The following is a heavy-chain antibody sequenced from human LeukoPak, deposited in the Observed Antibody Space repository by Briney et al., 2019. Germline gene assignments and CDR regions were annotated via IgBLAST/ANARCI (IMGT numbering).Heavy chain of an antibody. CDR3: ATDGLWFGDFHSRGTTYFDY. CDR1: GYTLTELS. V-gene: IGHV1-24*01. Sequence: ASVKVSCKVSGYTLTELSIHWVRQAPGKGLEWMGGFDPEDGETIYAQKFQGRLTMTEDISTDTAYMELSSLRSEDMAVYYCATDGLWFGDFHSRGTTYFDYWGQGTLVTVSS. D-gene: IGHD3-10*01. CDR2: FDPEDGET. J-gene: IGHJ4*02.